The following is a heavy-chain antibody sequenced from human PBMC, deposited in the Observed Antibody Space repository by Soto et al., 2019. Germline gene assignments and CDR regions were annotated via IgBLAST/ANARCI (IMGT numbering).Heavy chain of an antibody. Sequence: PGESLKISCKGSGYSFTSYWIGWVRQMPGKGLEWMGIIYPGDSDTRYSPSFQGQVTISADKSISTAYLQWSSLKASDTAMYYCARAREYSSIHYGMDVWGQGTTVTVSS. V-gene: IGHV5-51*01. D-gene: IGHD6-6*01. CDR2: IYPGDSDT. CDR1: GYSFTSYW. J-gene: IGHJ6*02. CDR3: ARAREYSSIHYGMDV.